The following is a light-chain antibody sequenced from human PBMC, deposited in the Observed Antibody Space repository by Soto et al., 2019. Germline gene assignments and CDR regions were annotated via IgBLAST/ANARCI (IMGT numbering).Light chain of an antibody. CDR1: QSISTY. Sequence: DIQLTQSPSPLSASVGDRVAITCLASQSISTYLNWYQQKPGKAPKVLIYAASNLQSGVPPRFSGSGSGTDFTLTISSLQPEDVATYYCQQSYRTPTFGQGTRLEIK. CDR2: AAS. V-gene: IGKV1-39*01. CDR3: QQSYRTPT. J-gene: IGKJ5*01.